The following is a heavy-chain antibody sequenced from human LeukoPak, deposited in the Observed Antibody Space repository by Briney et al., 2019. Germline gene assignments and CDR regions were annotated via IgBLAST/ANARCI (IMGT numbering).Heavy chain of an antibody. D-gene: IGHD3-22*01. CDR3: ARESKSYDGSGYYHDY. J-gene: IGHJ4*02. V-gene: IGHV4-4*07. CDR2: IYTSGST. CDR1: GGSIRNYY. Sequence: SETLSLTCTVSGGSIRNYYWSWIRQPAGKGLEWIGRIYTSGSTDYNHSLKRRVNRSVDTSKNQFSLKLSPVTAADTAVYYCARESKSYDGSGYYHDYRGQGTLVTVSS.